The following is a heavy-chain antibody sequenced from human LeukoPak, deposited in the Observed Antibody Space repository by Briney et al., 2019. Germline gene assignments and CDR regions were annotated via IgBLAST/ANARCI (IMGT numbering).Heavy chain of an antibody. CDR2: IDPSDSYT. J-gene: IGHJ4*02. CDR3: ARSGPLGGSYPNY. D-gene: IGHD1-26*01. V-gene: IGHV5-10-1*01. Sequence: GESLKISCKSSGSRFTSYWSTWARQMPGKGLEWMGRIDPSDSYTNYSPSFQGHVTISADKSISTAYMQWSSLKASDTAMYYCARSGPLGGSYPNYWGQGTLVTVSS. CDR1: GSRFTSYW.